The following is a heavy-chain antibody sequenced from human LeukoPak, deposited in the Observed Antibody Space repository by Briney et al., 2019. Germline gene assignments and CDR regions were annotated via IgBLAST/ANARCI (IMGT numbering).Heavy chain of an antibody. J-gene: IGHJ4*02. V-gene: IGHV4-39*01. CDR2: IFYRGST. Sequence: SETLSLTCTVSGGSISSSTYYWGWIRQPPGKGLEWIGSIFYRGSTYYNPSPKNRVIISVDTSKNQFSLKLSSVTAADTAMYFCARQTTTYYYDSSGYYYFDSWGQGTLVTVSS. CDR1: GGSISSSTYY. CDR3: ARQTTTYYYDSSGYYYFDS. D-gene: IGHD3-22*01.